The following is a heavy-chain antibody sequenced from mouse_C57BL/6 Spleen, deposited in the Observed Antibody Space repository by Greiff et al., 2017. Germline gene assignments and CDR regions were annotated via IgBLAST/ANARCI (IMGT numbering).Heavy chain of an antibody. CDR2: INPNNGGT. CDR1: GYTFTDYN. J-gene: IGHJ3*01. V-gene: IGHV1-18*01. D-gene: IGHD2-3*01. Sequence: VQLKQSGPELVKPGASVKIPCKASGYTFTDYNMDWVKQSHGKSLEWIGDINPNNGGTIYNQKFKGKATLTVDKSSSTAYMELRSLTSDDTAVYYCARYDGYYVGAYWGQGTLVTVSA. CDR3: ARYDGYYVGAY.